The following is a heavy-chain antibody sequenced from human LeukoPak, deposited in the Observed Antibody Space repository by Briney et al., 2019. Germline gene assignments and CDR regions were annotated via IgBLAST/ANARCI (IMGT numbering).Heavy chain of an antibody. J-gene: IGHJ4*02. V-gene: IGHV3-30-3*01. CDR1: GFTFSSYA. Sequence: PGGSLRLSCAASGFTFSSYAMHWVRQAPGKGLEWVAVISYDGSNKYYADSVKGRFTISRDNSKNTLYLQMHSLRAEDTAVYYCARDRPKESHYDYVWGSYRENNYYFDYWGQGTLVTVSS. CDR2: ISYDGSNK. D-gene: IGHD3-16*02. CDR3: ARDRPKESHYDYVWGSYRENNYYFDY.